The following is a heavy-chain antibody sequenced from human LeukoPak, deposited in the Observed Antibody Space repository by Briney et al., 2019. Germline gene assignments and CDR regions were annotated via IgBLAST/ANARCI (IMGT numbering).Heavy chain of an antibody. Sequence: SETLSLTCSVSGGSISSYYWSWIRQPPGKGLEWIGNIYDSGSTNYNPSLKSRVTISVDTSKNQCSLKLSSVTAADTAVYYCARQSISGSSLSYFDYWGQGTLVNVSS. V-gene: IGHV4-59*01. CDR3: ARQSISGSSLSYFDY. D-gene: IGHD3-22*01. CDR2: IYDSGST. J-gene: IGHJ4*02. CDR1: GGSISSYY.